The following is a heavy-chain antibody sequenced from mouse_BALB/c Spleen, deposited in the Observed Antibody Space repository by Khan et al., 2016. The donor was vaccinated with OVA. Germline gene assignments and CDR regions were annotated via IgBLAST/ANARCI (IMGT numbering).Heavy chain of an antibody. CDR1: GYTFTNYG. CDR3: ARVGFNGTMDY. CDR2: INTYTRKP. Sequence: QIQLVQSGPELKKPGETVKISCKASGYTFTNYGMNWVKQAPGKGLKWMGWINTYTRKPKYAVDFKGRFAFSLDTSASTAYLQINNLKSEDTATYYGARVGFNGTMDYWGQGTTVTVSS. J-gene: IGHJ4*01. V-gene: IGHV9-3-1*01.